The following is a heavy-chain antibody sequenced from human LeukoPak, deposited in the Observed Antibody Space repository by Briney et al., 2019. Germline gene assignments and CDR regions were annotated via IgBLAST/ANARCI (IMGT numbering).Heavy chain of an antibody. CDR3: ARDDWAAGTDY. D-gene: IGHD6-13*01. CDR2: ISSSGSTI. V-gene: IGHV3-11*01. J-gene: IGHJ4*02. CDR1: GSTFSDYY. Sequence: GGSLRLSCAASGSTFSDYYMSWIRQAPGKGLEWVSHISSSGSTIYYADSVKGRFTISRDNAKNSLYLQMNNLRAEDTAVYYCARDDWAAGTDYWGQGTLVTVSS.